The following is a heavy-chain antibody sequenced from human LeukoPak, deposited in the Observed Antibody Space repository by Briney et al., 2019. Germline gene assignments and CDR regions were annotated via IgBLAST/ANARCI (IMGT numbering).Heavy chain of an antibody. V-gene: IGHV3-21*01. D-gene: IGHD1-7*01. CDR3: ARRLELELRGDY. Sequence: GGSLRLSCAASGFTFSSYWMNWVRQAPGRGLEWVSSISSSSSYIYYADSVKGRFTISRDNAKNSLYLQMNSLRAEDTAVYYCARRLELELRGDYWGQGTLVTVSS. CDR2: ISSSSSYI. J-gene: IGHJ4*02. CDR1: GFTFSSYW.